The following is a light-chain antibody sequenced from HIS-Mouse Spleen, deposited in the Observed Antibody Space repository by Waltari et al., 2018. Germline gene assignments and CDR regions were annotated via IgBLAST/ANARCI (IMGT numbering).Light chain of an antibody. Sequence: EIVLTQSPGTLSLSPGERATLSCRASQSVSSSYLAWYQQNPGQAPRLRIYGASSRATGIPDRFSGSGSGTDFTLTISRLEPEDFAVYYCQQYGSSPVTFGQGTKLEIK. CDR3: QQYGSSPVT. CDR2: GAS. V-gene: IGKV3-20*01. J-gene: IGKJ2*01. CDR1: QSVSSSY.